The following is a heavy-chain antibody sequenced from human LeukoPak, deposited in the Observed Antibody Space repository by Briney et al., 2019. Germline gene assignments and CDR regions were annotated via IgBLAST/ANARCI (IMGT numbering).Heavy chain of an antibody. CDR2: MNPNSGNT. CDR3: ARARCGDYRFDY. V-gene: IGHV1-8*01. CDR1: GYTFTSYD. Sequence: ASVKVSCKASGYTFTSYDINWVRQATGQGLEWMGWMNPNSGNTGYAQKFQGRVTMTRNTSISTAYMELSSLRSEDTAVYYCARARCGDYRFDYWGQGTLVTVSP. J-gene: IGHJ4*02. D-gene: IGHD4-17*01.